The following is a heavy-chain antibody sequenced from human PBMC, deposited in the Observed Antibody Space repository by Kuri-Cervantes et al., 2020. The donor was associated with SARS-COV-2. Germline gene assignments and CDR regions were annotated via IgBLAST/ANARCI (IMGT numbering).Heavy chain of an antibody. V-gene: IGHV1-69*06. CDR1: GGTFSSYA. CDR3: ARPYCSSSTCYDGTFDS. D-gene: IGHD2-2*01. CDR2: IITLFGTT. Sequence: SVTVSFKASGGTFSSYAVTWVRQVPGQGLEWMGRIITLFGTTNYAQKFRGRATITADKSTNTAYMELSSLTSEDTAVYYCARPYCSSSTCYDGTFDSWGQGTLVTVSS. J-gene: IGHJ4*02.